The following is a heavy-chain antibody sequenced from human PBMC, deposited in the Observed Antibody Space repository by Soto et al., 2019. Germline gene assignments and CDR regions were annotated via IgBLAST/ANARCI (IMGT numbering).Heavy chain of an antibody. CDR3: EKDNPSQLYGMDV. CDR2: ISGSGGST. CDR1: GFTFSSYA. D-gene: IGHD2-2*01. Sequence: GGSLRLSCAASGFTFSSYAMSWVRQAPGKGLEWVSAISGSGGSTYYADSVKGRFTISRDNSKNTLYLQMNSLRAEDTAVYYWEKDNPSQLYGMDVWGQGTTVTVSS. J-gene: IGHJ6*02. V-gene: IGHV3-23*01.